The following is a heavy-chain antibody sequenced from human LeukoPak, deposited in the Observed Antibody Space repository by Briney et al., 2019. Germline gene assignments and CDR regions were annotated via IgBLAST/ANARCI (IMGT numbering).Heavy chain of an antibody. J-gene: IGHJ4*02. V-gene: IGHV4-30-4*08. CDR3: ARDQVIVSAVDY. D-gene: IGHD2-2*01. Sequence: PSETLSLTCTVSGGSISSGDYYWSWIRQPPGKGLEWIGYIYYSGSTYYNPSLKSRVTISVDTSKNQFSLKLSSVTAADTAVYYCARDQVIVSAVDYWGQGTLVTVSS. CDR1: GGSISSGDYY. CDR2: IYYSGST.